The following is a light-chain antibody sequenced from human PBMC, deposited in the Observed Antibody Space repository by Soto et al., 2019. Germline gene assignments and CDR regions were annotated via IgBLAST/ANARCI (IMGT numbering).Light chain of an antibody. CDR2: EAS. V-gene: IGLV2-18*02. CDR3: SSYTSSSPYV. CDR1: STDFVTYNR. Sequence: QSALTQPPSVSGSPGQSVTISCTGTSTDFVTYNRVSWYQQPPGTAPKLIVYEASNRPSGVPDRFSGSKSGNTASLTISGLQAEDEADYYCSSYTSSSPYVFGTGTKVTVL. J-gene: IGLJ1*01.